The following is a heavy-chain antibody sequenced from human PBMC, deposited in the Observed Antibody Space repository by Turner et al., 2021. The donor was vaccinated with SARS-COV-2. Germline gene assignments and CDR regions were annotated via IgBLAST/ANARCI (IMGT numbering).Heavy chain of an antibody. CDR1: GFTFSSYG. D-gene: IGHD5-18*01. J-gene: IGHJ4*02. CDR3: AKVFFSYGYYAVYFDY. Sequence: QVQLGESGGGVVRPGRSLRRPCAGLGFTFSSYGMHWVRQAPGQGLKWVAFISYDGSNKYYEDSVKGRFTISRDNSKNTLYLQMNSLRADDTAVYYCAKVFFSYGYYAVYFDYWGQGTLVTVSS. CDR2: ISYDGSNK. V-gene: IGHV3-30*18.